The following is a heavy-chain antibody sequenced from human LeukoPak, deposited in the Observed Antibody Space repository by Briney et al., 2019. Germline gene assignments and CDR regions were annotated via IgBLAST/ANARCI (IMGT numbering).Heavy chain of an antibody. Sequence: SETLSLTCTVSGGSISSYYWSWIRQPPGKRLEWIGYIYYSGNTNYNPSLKSRVTISVDTSKNQFSLKLSSVTAADTAVYYCARVGDWYFDLWGRGTLVTVSS. J-gene: IGHJ2*01. CDR3: ARVGDWYFDL. V-gene: IGHV4-59*01. CDR1: GGSISSYY. CDR2: IYYSGNT.